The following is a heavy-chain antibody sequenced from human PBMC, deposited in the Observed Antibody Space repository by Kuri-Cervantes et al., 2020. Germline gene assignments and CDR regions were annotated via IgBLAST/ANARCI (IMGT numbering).Heavy chain of an antibody. V-gene: IGHV3-23*01. J-gene: IGHJ4*02. D-gene: IGHD5-12*01. CDR2: ISGSGGIT. Sequence: GGSLRLSCSASGFTFTGYTMTWVRQAPGKGLEWVSGISGSGGITYYADSVKGRFTISRDNAKNSLYLQMNSLRAEDTAVYYCARGGEYSGYDTWPGYWGQGTLVTVSS. CDR1: GFTFTGYT. CDR3: ARGGEYSGYDTWPGY.